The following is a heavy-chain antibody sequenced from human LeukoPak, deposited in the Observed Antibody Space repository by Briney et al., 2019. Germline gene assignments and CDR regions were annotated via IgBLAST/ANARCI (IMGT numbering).Heavy chain of an antibody. CDR3: ATYRQVMLPFES. CDR1: GFTFSTFA. D-gene: IGHD5-18*01. V-gene: IGHV3-23*01. Sequence: GGSLRLSCAASGFTFSTFAMLWVHQPPGKGLEWVSSIFPSGGEIHYADSVRGRFTIYRENSKSILSLQMNSLRAEDTAIYYCATYRQVMLPFESGGQGTLVTVSA. CDR2: IFPSGGEI. J-gene: IGHJ4*02.